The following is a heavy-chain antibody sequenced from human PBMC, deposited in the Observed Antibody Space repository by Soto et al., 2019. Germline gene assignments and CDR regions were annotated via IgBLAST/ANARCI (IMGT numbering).Heavy chain of an antibody. CDR1: GGSISSSSYY. V-gene: IGHV4-39*01. CDR3: ARLSRYCSGGSCYSSWFDP. J-gene: IGHJ5*02. Sequence: QLQLQESGPGLVKPSETLSLTCTVSGGSISSSSYYWGWIRQPPGKGLEWIGSIYYSGSTYYNPSLKSRVPISVDTSKNQFSLKLSSVTAADTAVYYCARLSRYCSGGSCYSSWFDPWGQGTLVTVSS. CDR2: IYYSGST. D-gene: IGHD2-15*01.